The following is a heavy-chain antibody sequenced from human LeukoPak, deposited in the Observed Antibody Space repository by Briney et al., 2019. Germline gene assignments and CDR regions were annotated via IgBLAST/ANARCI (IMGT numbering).Heavy chain of an antibody. D-gene: IGHD3-10*01. Sequence: SETLSLTCTVSGGSISSYYWSWIRQPAGKGLEWIGRIYTSGSTNYNPSLKSRVTISVDKSKNQFSLKLSSVTAADTAVYYCARPYYSSGDFYFDSWGQGTLVTVSS. J-gene: IGHJ4*02. V-gene: IGHV4-4*07. CDR1: GGSISSYY. CDR2: IYTSGST. CDR3: ARPYYSSGDFYFDS.